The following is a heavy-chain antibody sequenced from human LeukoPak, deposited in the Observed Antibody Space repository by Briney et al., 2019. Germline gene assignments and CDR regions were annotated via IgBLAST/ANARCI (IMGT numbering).Heavy chain of an antibody. CDR1: GYTFTSYG. Sequence: GASVKVSCKASGYTFTSYGISWVRQAPGQGLEWMGWISAYNGNTNYAQKLQGRVTMTTDTSTSTAYMELRSLRSDDTAVYYCARGFGSGGLLGEPEYNFDYWGQGTLVTVSS. J-gene: IGHJ4*02. CDR2: ISAYNGNT. D-gene: IGHD3-16*01. V-gene: IGHV1-18*01. CDR3: ARGFGSGGLLGEPEYNFDY.